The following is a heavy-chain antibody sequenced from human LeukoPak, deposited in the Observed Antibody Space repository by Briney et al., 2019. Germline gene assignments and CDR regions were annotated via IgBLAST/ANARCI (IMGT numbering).Heavy chain of an antibody. D-gene: IGHD6-13*01. V-gene: IGHV4-59*08. J-gene: IGHJ5*02. CDR1: GGSISSYY. CDR2: IYYSGST. CDR3: ARLNGLIAATGPALNLFGP. Sequence: SETLSLTCTVSGGSISSYYWSWIRQAPGKGLEWIGYIYYSGSTNFNPSIKDGVTISVATCKGQFSLKLSSVTAADTAVYYCARLNGLIAATGPALNLFGPWGQGTLVTVSS.